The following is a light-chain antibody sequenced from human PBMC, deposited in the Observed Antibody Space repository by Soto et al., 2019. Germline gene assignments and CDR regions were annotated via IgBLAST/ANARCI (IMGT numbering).Light chain of an antibody. CDR2: DVS. J-gene: IGLJ1*01. CDR1: SSDVGGYNY. CDR3: SSYTSSSTLV. Sequence: QSVLTQPASVTGSPGQSSTISCTGTSSDVGGYNYVSWYQQHPGKAPKLMIYDVSNRPSGVSNRFSGSKSGNTASLTISGLQAEDEADYDCSSYTSSSTLVFGTVTKVTVL. V-gene: IGLV2-14*01.